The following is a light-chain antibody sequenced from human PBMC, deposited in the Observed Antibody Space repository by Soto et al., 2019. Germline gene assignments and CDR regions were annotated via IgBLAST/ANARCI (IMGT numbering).Light chain of an antibody. J-gene: IGKJ5*01. CDR1: QSVGSS. V-gene: IGKV3-11*01. Sequence: EIVLTQSPATLSLLPGERATLSCRASQSVGSSLAWYQHKAGQAPRLLLYAASNRATGIPARFSGSGSGTDFTLTISSLEPEDFAVYYCQQRSSWITFGQGTRLEIE. CDR2: AAS. CDR3: QQRSSWIT.